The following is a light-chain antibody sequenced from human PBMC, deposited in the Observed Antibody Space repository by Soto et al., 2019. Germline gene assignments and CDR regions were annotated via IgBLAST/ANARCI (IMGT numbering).Light chain of an antibody. CDR1: SSDVGGYNY. Sequence: QSVLTQPASVSGSPGQSIAISCTGTSSDVGGYNYVSWHQQHPGKAPKLMVYDVSNRPSGVSNRFSGSKSGNTASLTISGLQAEVEADYYCSSYTSSSTYVFGTGTKVTVL. V-gene: IGLV2-14*01. J-gene: IGLJ1*01. CDR3: SSYTSSSTYV. CDR2: DVS.